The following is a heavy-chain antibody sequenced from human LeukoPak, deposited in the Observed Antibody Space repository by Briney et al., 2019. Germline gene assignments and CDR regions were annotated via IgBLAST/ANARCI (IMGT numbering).Heavy chain of an antibody. CDR3: ARGSIRYFALSYFDY. V-gene: IGHV4-34*01. CDR2: INHSGST. Sequence: IPSETLSLTCAVYGGSFSGYYWSWIRQPPGKGLEWIGEINHSGSTNYNPSLKSRVTISVDTSKNQFSLELSSVTAADTAVYYCARGSIRYFALSYFDYWGQGTLVTVSS. D-gene: IGHD3-9*01. CDR1: GGSFSGYY. J-gene: IGHJ4*02.